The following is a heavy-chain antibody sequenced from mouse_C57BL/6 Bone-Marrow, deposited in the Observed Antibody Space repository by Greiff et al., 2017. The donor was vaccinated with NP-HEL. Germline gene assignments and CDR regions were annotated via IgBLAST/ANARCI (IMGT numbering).Heavy chain of an antibody. CDR1: GYTFTDYE. D-gene: IGHD1-1*01. CDR2: IDPETGGT. V-gene: IGHV1-15*01. CDR3: TRWPNIPAGATVVARYFDV. Sequence: QVQLQQSGAELVRPGASVTLSCKASGYTFTDYEMHWVKQTPVHGLEWIGAIDPETGGTAYNQKFKGKAILTADKASSTAYMELRSLTSEDSAVYYCTRWPNIPAGATVVARYFDVWGTGTTVTVSS. J-gene: IGHJ1*03.